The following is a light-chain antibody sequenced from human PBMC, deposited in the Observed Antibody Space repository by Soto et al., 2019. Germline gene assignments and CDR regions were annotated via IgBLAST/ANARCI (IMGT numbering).Light chain of an antibody. Sequence: IVLTHCLGNLSLSPWETDTLSCRPSQSVRNNYLAWYQQKPGQAPSLLIYGASTRATGTPARFSGSGSGTEFTLTISSLQSEDFAVYYCQQYIRWPLTFGGGPKVNIK. CDR1: QSVRNN. V-gene: IGKV3-15*01. CDR2: GAS. CDR3: QQYIRWPLT. J-gene: IGKJ4*01.